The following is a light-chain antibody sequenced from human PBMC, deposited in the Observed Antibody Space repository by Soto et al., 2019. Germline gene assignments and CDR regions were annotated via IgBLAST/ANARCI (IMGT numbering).Light chain of an antibody. CDR2: EVN. Sequence: QSALTQPPSASGSPGQSVTISCSGTSSDVGGYNFVSWYQHHPGKAPKLIIYEVNKRPSGVPNRFSGSKSGNTASLTVSGLQAEDEADYYCNSYAVSNIYVFGTGTKLTVL. CDR3: NSYAVSNIYV. V-gene: IGLV2-8*01. CDR1: SSDVGGYNF. J-gene: IGLJ1*01.